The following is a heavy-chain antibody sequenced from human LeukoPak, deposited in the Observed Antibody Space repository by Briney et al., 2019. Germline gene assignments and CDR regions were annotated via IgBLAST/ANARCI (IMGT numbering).Heavy chain of an antibody. CDR1: GFTFSDYY. V-gene: IGHV3-11*01. J-gene: IGHJ4*02. Sequence: GGSLRLSCATSGFTFSDYYMTWIRQAPGRGLEWVAYINSGGGPIHYAVSVRGRFTISRDNAKNSLYLQMNSLRAEDTAVYYCARRLNFGDYGNGFDYWGQGSQVTVTS. CDR3: ARRLNFGDYGNGFDY. D-gene: IGHD4-17*01. CDR2: INSGGGPI.